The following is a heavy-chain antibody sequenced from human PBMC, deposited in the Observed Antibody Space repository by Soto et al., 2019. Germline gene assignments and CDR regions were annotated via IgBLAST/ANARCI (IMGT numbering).Heavy chain of an antibody. V-gene: IGHV2-26*01. CDR2: IDSSGEK. CDR3: ARRHLAVAVSPWFDP. D-gene: IGHD6-19*01. J-gene: IGHJ5*02. Sequence: QVTLKESGPVLVKPTETLTLRCTVSGLSITDSGMGVSWIRQPPGQPLEWLAHIDSSGEKSYRTFLKSRLASAKDTSKSQIVLTMTNMDPADTATYYCARRHLAVAVSPWFDPWGQGIPVTVSS. CDR1: GLSITDSGMG.